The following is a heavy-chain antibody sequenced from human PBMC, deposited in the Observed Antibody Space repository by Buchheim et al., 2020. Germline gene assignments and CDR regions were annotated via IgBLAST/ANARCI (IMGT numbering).Heavy chain of an antibody. CDR3: ARRGYNYGGAY. CDR1: GFTFIDYA. J-gene: IGHJ4*02. CDR2: ISTSGDAT. Sequence: EVQLLESGGGLVQPGRSLKLSCAASGFTFIDYAMSWVRQAPGKGLEWVSAISTSGDATYYADSVKGRFTISRDNPKHKLHLQMNSLRAEDTAVYYCARRGYNYGGAYWGQGTL. V-gene: IGHV3-23*01. D-gene: IGHD5-18*01.